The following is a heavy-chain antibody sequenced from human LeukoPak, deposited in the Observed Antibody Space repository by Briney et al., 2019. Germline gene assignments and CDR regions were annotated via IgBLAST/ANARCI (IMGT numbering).Heavy chain of an antibody. CDR2: IFYSGST. J-gene: IGHJ4*02. CDR3: ARGSDYYYDSSGLDY. D-gene: IGHD3-22*01. V-gene: IGHV4-59*01. Sequence: ASETLSLTCTVSGGSISSYYWSWIRQPPGKGLEWIGYIFYSGSTDYNPSLKSRVTISLDTSKNQFSLKLSSVTAADTAVYYCARGSDYYYDSSGLDYWGQGTPVTVSS. CDR1: GGSISSYY.